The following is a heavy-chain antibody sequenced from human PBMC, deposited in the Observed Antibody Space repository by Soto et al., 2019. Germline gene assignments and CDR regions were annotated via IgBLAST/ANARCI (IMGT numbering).Heavy chain of an antibody. J-gene: IGHJ6*02. D-gene: IGHD6-6*01. CDR1: RYTFIGYY. CDR2: INTNSGSK. Sequence: GASVKFACKASRYTFIGYYIHWVRQAPGQGLEWVGRINTNSGSKVYAKKFQRRATMTRDISTSTVFMDLSSLRSDETAIYYCARDKQLGDNYYAMDVWGQGTTVTVSS. V-gene: IGHV1-2*06. CDR3: ARDKQLGDNYYAMDV.